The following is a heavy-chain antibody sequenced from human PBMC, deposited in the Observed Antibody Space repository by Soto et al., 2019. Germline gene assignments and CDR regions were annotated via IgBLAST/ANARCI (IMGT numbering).Heavy chain of an antibody. D-gene: IGHD3-10*01. Sequence: GGSLRLSCAASGFTFSSYGMHWVRQAPGKGLEWVAVISYDGSNKYYADSVKGRFTISRDNSKNTLYLQMNSLRAEDTAVYYCAKTAKATVRGVRYYYYGMDVWGQGTTVTVSS. CDR1: GFTFSSYG. CDR3: AKTAKATVRGVRYYYYGMDV. J-gene: IGHJ6*02. CDR2: ISYDGSNK. V-gene: IGHV3-30*18.